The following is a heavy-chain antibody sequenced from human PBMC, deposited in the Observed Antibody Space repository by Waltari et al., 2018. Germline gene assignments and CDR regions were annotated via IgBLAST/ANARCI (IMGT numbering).Heavy chain of an antibody. D-gene: IGHD3-10*01. Sequence: QVQLVQSGAEVKQPGASVKVSCKASVYTFTSYGISWVRQAPGQGLEWMGWISAYNGNTNYAQKLQGRVTMTTDTATSTAYMELRSLRSDDTAVYYCAREGRAYYYGARSNNWFDPWGQGTLVTVSS. V-gene: IGHV1-18*01. CDR3: AREGRAYYYGARSNNWFDP. CDR1: VYTFTSYG. CDR2: ISAYNGNT. J-gene: IGHJ5*02.